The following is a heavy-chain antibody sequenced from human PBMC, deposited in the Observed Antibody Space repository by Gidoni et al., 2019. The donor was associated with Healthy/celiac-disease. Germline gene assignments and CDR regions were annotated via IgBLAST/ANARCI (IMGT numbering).Heavy chain of an antibody. J-gene: IGHJ4*02. CDR2: IYYSGST. Sequence: QLQLQESGPGLVKPSETLSLTCTVSGGSISSSSYYWGWIRQPTGKGLEWIGSIYYSGSTYYNPSLKSRVTISVDTSKNQFSLKLSSVTAADTAVYYCARHGLPVIVGATRRGYYFDYWGQGTLVTVSS. D-gene: IGHD1-26*01. V-gene: IGHV4-39*01. CDR3: ARHGLPVIVGATRRGYYFDY. CDR1: GGSISSSSYY.